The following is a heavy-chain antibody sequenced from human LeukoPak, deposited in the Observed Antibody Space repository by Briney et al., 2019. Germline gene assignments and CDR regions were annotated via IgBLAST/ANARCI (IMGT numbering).Heavy chain of an antibody. CDR2: ISAYNGNT. CDR3: ARDPPSIASYYYYGMDV. V-gene: IGHV1-18*01. CDR1: GYTFTSYG. D-gene: IGHD6-6*01. Sequence: ASVKVSCKASGYTFTSYGISWVRQAPGQGLEWMGWISAYNGNTNYAQKLQGRVTMTTDTSTSTAYMELRSLRSDDTAVYYCARDPPSIASYYYYGMDVWGQGTTATVSS. J-gene: IGHJ6*02.